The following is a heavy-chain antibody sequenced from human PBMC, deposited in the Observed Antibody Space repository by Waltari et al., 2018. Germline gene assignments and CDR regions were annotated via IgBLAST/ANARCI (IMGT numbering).Heavy chain of an antibody. D-gene: IGHD5-12*01. CDR2: IYPSGQT. CDR3: AGGGGWLTDF. V-gene: IGHV4-61*09. J-gene: IGHJ4*02. CDR1: GDPISSASYY. Sequence: QVQLQESGPGLVEPSQTLSLTCSVTGDPISSASYYWTWVRQPAGRGLEWIGHIYPSGQTNYSPSPRSRVTISADRSKNQFSLRLISVTAADTAVYYCAGGGGWLTDFWGQGIPITVSS.